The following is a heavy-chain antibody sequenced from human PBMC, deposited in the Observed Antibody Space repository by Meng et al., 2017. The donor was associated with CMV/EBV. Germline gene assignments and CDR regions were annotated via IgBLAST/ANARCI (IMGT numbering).Heavy chain of an antibody. D-gene: IGHD2-21*01. Sequence: LSLTCAACGFTFSSYDMHWVRQATGKGLEWVSAIGTAGDTYYPGSVKGQFTISRENAKNSLYLQMNSLRAGDTAVYYCARALVVETNPRNYYYCGMDVWGQGTTVTVSS. CDR3: ARALVVETNPRNYYYCGMDV. CDR1: GFTFSSYD. V-gene: IGHV3-13*03. CDR2: IGTAGDT. J-gene: IGHJ6*02.